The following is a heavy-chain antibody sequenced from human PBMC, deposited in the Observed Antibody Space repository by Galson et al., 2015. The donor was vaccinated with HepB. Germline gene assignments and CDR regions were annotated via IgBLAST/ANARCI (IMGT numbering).Heavy chain of an antibody. J-gene: IGHJ4*02. D-gene: IGHD3-10*01. V-gene: IGHV3-64*01. CDR2: ITPNGDIT. CDR1: GFPFRSHA. Sequence: SLRLSCAASGFPFRSHAMHWVRQAPGKGLEYVSSITPNGDITYYANAVKGRFTISRDNSKNALYLQMGSLRPEDMGVYYCVKGSMVRGVVDYWGQGTQVTVSS. CDR3: VKGSMVRGVVDY.